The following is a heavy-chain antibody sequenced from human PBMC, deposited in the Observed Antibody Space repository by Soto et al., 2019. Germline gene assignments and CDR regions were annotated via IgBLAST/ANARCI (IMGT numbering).Heavy chain of an antibody. CDR3: ARGMRRWELLGH. J-gene: IGHJ4*02. Sequence: GGSRRLSCAASGFTFTNHAMHWVRQAPGKGLEWVAAIWYDGTIKYYADSVKGRLTSSRYNSKNTLYPQMNSLKSEETAIYYCARGMRRWELLGHWGQGTPVTVSS. CDR2: IWYDGTIK. V-gene: IGHV3-33*01. CDR1: GFTFTNHA. D-gene: IGHD1-26*01.